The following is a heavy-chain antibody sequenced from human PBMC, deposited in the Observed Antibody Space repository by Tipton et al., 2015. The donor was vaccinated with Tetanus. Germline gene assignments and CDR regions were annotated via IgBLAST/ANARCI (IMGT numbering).Heavy chain of an antibody. CDR2: ISYTGTT. CDR1: GASISSIYS. D-gene: IGHD2-21*02. V-gene: IGHV4-30-2*01. CDR3: ATVGLVTASVKY. Sequence: LRLSCAVSGASISSIYSWSWIRQPPGKGLDWIGYISYTGTTHYNPSLKSRVTISLDRSKNQFSLKLTSVTAADTAVYYCATVGLVTASVKYWGQGTLVTVSS. J-gene: IGHJ4*01.